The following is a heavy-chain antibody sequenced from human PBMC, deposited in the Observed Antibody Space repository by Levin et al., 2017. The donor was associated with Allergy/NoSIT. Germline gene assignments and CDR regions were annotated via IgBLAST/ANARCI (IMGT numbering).Heavy chain of an antibody. Sequence: SSETLSLTCTVSAGSISSYYWTWIRQPPGKGLEWIGSIYYSGNTNFNPSLKSRVTLSVDMSKNQFSLKLSSVTAADTAVYYCASTFSLDQYYFDYWGQGTLVTVSS. CDR2: IYYSGNT. D-gene: IGHD2/OR15-2a*01. CDR3: ASTFSLDQYYFDY. CDR1: AGSISSYY. J-gene: IGHJ4*02. V-gene: IGHV4-59*01.